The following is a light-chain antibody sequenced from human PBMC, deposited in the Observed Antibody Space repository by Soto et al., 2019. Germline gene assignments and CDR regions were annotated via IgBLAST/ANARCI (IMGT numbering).Light chain of an antibody. CDR2: EVY. J-gene: IGLJ2*01. V-gene: IGLV2-8*01. CDR3: SSFAGDNTLV. Sequence: QSALTQPPSASGSPGQSVTISCAGTGSDIAVYDFVSWYQQHPDKAPKLIIYEVYKRPSGVPDRFSASKSGNTASLTVSGLQAEDEADYYCSSFAGDNTLVIGGGTKLTVL. CDR1: GSDIAVYDF.